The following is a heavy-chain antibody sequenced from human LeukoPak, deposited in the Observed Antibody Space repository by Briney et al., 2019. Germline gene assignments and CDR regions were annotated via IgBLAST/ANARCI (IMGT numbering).Heavy chain of an antibody. Sequence: SETLSLTCAVYGGCFSGYYWSWIRQPPGKGLEWIGEINHSGSTNYNPSLKSRVNISVDTSKNQFSLKLSAVTAADNGVYYCARGVYSSSPFDYWGQGTLVTVSS. CDR2: INHSGST. V-gene: IGHV4-34*01. CDR3: ARGVYSSSPFDY. CDR1: GGCFSGYY. D-gene: IGHD6-6*01. J-gene: IGHJ4*02.